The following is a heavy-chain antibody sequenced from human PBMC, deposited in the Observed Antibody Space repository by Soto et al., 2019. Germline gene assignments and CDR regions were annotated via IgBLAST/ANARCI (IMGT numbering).Heavy chain of an antibody. D-gene: IGHD3-3*01. Sequence: SLLLSCASSGFTFSSYWMHWVRQAPGKGLVWVSRINSDGSSTSYADSVKGRFTISRDNAKNTLYLQMNSLRAEDTAVYYCARDSYDFWSGYYTGMRGMDVWGQGTTVTVSS. CDR1: GFTFSSYW. J-gene: IGHJ6*02. CDR2: INSDGSST. CDR3: ARDSYDFWSGYYTGMRGMDV. V-gene: IGHV3-74*01.